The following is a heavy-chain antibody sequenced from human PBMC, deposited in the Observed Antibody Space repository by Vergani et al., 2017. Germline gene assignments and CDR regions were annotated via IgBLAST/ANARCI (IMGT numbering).Heavy chain of an antibody. D-gene: IGHD1-7*01. Sequence: QSTLKESGPTLVKPTQTLTLTCTFSGFSLNTRGVSLAWIRQPPGKALDWLALIYWNDEQHYSPSLNNRVTINTYTSKNQVVLTMTNMDYVDTGTYYCVYRKTEFGTTGCFYPFYYYYYMDVWGKGTTVTVSS. CDR1: GFSLNTRGVS. J-gene: IGHJ6*03. CDR2: IYWNDEQ. V-gene: IGHV2-5*04. CDR3: VYRKTEFGTTGCFYPFYYYYYMDV.